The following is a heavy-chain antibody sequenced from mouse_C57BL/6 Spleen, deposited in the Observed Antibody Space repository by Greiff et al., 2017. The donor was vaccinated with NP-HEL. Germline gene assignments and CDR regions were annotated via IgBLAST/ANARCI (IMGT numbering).Heavy chain of an antibody. Sequence: VQLQQSGPELVKPGASVKISCKASGYTFTDYYMNWVKQSHGKSLEWIGDINPNNGGTSYNQKFKGKATLTVDKSSSTAYMELRSLTSEDSAVYYCAITIYDGYLYAMDYWGQGTSVTVSS. J-gene: IGHJ4*01. CDR3: AITIYDGYLYAMDY. CDR2: INPNNGGT. D-gene: IGHD2-3*01. CDR1: GYTFTDYY. V-gene: IGHV1-26*01.